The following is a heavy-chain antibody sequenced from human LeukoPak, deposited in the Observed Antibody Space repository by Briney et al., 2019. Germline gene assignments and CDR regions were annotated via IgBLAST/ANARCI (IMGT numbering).Heavy chain of an antibody. Sequence: GGSLRLSCAASGFTFSSYWMRWVRQAPGKGLVWVSRINSDGSSTSYADSVKGRFTISRDNAKNTLYLQMNSLRAEDTAVYYCARQELLWNSSGWYPHNDYWGQGTLVTVSS. D-gene: IGHD6-19*01. CDR2: INSDGSST. J-gene: IGHJ4*02. CDR1: GFTFSSYW. V-gene: IGHV3-74*01. CDR3: ARQELLWNSSGWYPHNDY.